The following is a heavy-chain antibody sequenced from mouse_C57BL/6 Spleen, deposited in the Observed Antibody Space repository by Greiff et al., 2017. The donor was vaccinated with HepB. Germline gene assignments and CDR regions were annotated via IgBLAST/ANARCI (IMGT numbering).Heavy chain of an antibody. J-gene: IGHJ2*01. CDR1: GFTFSSYA. D-gene: IGHD2-3*01. CDR3: AREGDDGYYVGYFDY. CDR2: ISDGGSYT. Sequence: EVQGVESGGGLVKPGGSLKLSCAASGFTFSSYAMSWVRQTPEKRLEWVATISDGGSYTYYPDNVKGRFTISRDNAKNNLYLQMSHLKSEDTAMYYCAREGDDGYYVGYFDYWGQGTTLTVSS. V-gene: IGHV5-4*01.